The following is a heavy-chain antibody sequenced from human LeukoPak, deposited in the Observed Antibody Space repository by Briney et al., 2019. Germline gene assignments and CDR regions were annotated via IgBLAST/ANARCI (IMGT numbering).Heavy chain of an antibody. CDR2: IYYSGST. D-gene: IGHD3-10*01. Sequence: SETLSLTCTVSGGSISSSSYYWGWIRQPPGKGLEWIGSIYYSGSTYYNPSLKSRVTISIDTSKNQFSLKLSSVTAADTAVYYCARGAYGSGSYVPYYYYMDVWGKGTTVTISS. CDR3: ARGAYGSGSYVPYYYYMDV. J-gene: IGHJ6*03. CDR1: GGSISSSSYY. V-gene: IGHV4-39*07.